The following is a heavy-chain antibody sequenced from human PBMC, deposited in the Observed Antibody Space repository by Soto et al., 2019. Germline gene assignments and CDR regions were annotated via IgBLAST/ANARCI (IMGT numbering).Heavy chain of an antibody. Sequence: QVQLVQSGAEVKRPGSSVKVSCKASGDTFNFYSINWVRQAPGLGLEWMGRVNPIVSMSNYAQKFQGRVTXTXEXXTSTAYMELSSLRSEDTAIYYCASSYGSGYRAFDYWGQGALVTVSS. CDR3: ASSYGSGYRAFDY. CDR2: VNPIVSMS. CDR1: GDTFNFYS. V-gene: IGHV1-69*02. J-gene: IGHJ4*02. D-gene: IGHD3-10*01.